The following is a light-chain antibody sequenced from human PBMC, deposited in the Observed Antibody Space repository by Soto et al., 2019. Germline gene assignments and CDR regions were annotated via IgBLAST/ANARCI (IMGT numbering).Light chain of an antibody. CDR2: DVS. CDR3: QQRSDWPWT. CDR1: ESVTNY. V-gene: IGKV3-11*01. J-gene: IGKJ1*01. Sequence: EIVLTQSPATLSLSPGERGTLSCRASESVTNYLARYQQKPGQAPRLLVYDVSNRANGIPARFSGGGSGTDFTLTISNLEPEDFAVYYCQQRSDWPWTFGQGTKVDIK.